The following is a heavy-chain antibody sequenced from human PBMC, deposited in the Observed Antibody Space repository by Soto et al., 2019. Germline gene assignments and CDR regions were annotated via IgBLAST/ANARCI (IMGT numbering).Heavy chain of an antibody. V-gene: IGHV4-59*01. CDR2: IYYSGST. CDR1: GGSISSYY. Sequence: PSETLSRTCTVSGGSISSYYWSWIRQPPGKGLEWIGYIYYSGSTNYNPSLKSRVTMTRDTSTSTVYMELSSLRSEDTAVYYCARADSSSWSYFDYWGQGTLVTVSS. CDR3: ARADSSSWSYFDY. J-gene: IGHJ4*02. D-gene: IGHD6-13*01.